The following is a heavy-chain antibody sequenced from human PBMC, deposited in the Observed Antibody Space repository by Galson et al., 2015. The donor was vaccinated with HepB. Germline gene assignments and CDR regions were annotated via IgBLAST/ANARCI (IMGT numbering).Heavy chain of an antibody. D-gene: IGHD4-23*01. CDR2: TYYRSKWYN. Sequence: CAISGDSVSSNSAAWNWIRQSPSRGLEWLGRTYYRSKWYNDYAVSVKSRITINPDTSKNQFSLQLNSVTPEDTAVYYCARDHTVVTPHYYYYMDVWGKGTTVTVSS. V-gene: IGHV6-1*01. CDR1: GDSVSSNSAA. CDR3: ARDHTVVTPHYYYYMDV. J-gene: IGHJ6*03.